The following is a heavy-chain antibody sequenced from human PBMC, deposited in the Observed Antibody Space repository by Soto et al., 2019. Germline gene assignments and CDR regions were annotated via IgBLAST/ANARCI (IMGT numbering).Heavy chain of an antibody. V-gene: IGHV4-61*08. CDR3: ARIPVDTSMIYWLDP. J-gene: IGHJ5*02. D-gene: IGHD5-18*01. CDR1: VGSVRSGDYY. Sequence: PSETLSLPCTVSVGSVRSGDYYWGSVLHPPGKGLEWIGYIYYSGNTSYNPSLKSRVIISVDTSKNLFSLKLTSVTAADTAVYYCARIPVDTSMIYWLDPWGQGTLVTVSS. CDR2: IYYSGNT.